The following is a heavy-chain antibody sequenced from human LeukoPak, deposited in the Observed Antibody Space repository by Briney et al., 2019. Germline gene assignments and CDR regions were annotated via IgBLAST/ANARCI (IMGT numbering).Heavy chain of an antibody. CDR1: GFTFNYFW. Sequence: GGSLRLSCAAPGFTFNYFWMHWVRQVPGKGLVWVAGINNDGTATYYADSVKGRFTSSRDNSKNTLYLQMNSLRAEDTAVYYCVTRYNNCPHWGQGTLVTVSS. J-gene: IGHJ1*01. V-gene: IGHV3-74*01. CDR3: VTRYNNCPH. CDR2: INNDGTAT. D-gene: IGHD1-1*01.